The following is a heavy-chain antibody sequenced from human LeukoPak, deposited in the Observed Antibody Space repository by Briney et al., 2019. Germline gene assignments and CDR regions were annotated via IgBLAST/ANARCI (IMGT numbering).Heavy chain of an antibody. CDR2: ITGSGGNT. Sequence: PSGGSLRLSCAASGLTFSNYAMSWVRQAPGKGLEWVSAITGSGGNTYYADSVKGRFTISRDNSKNTVFLQMNSLRAEDTAVYYCAKWGDYDVLTGYYVSDYWGQGTLVTVSS. V-gene: IGHV3-23*01. J-gene: IGHJ4*02. CDR3: AKWGDYDVLTGYYVSDY. CDR1: GLTFSNYA. D-gene: IGHD3-9*01.